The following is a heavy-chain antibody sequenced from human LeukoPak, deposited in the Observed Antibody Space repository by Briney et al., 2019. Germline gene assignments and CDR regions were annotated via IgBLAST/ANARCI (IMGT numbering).Heavy chain of an antibody. V-gene: IGHV4-4*02. CDR1: GGSISSSNW. Sequence: PSGTLSLTCAVSGGSISSSNWWNWVRQPPGKGLEWIGEIYHSGSTNYNPSLKSRVTISVDTSKNQFSLKLSSVTAADTAVYYCARGDDFISHAFDIWGQGTMVTVSS. CDR3: ARGDDFISHAFDI. CDR2: IYHSGST. D-gene: IGHD3-3*01. J-gene: IGHJ3*02.